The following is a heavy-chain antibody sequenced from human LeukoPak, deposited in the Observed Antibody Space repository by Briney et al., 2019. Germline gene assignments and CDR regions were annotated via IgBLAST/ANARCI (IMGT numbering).Heavy chain of an antibody. CDR3: ARQRQQQGDFDY. CDR1: GYIFTNSW. Sequence: GESLKISCKTSGYIFTNSWIGWVRQMPGKGLEWMGIIYPGDSDTRYSPSFQGQVTISADKSITTAYLQWSSLKASDTAMYYCARQRQQQGDFDYWGQGTLVTVSP. V-gene: IGHV5-51*01. D-gene: IGHD6-13*01. CDR2: IYPGDSDT. J-gene: IGHJ4*02.